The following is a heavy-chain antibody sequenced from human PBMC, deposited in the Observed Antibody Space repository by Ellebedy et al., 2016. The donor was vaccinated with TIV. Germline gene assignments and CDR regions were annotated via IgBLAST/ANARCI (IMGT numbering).Heavy chain of an antibody. D-gene: IGHD2-2*01. J-gene: IGHJ3*02. V-gene: IGHV1-69*13. CDR1: GGTFSSYA. CDR2: IIPIFGTA. Sequence: SVKVSXXASGGTFSSYAISWVRQAPGQGLEWMGGIIPIFGTANYAQKFQGRVTITADESTSTAYMELSSLRSEDTAVYYCATNYCSTSCDWDAFDIWGQGTMVTVSS. CDR3: ATNYCSTSCDWDAFDI.